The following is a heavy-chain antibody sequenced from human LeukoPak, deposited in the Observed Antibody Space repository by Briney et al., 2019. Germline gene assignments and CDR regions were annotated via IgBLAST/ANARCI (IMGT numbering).Heavy chain of an antibody. D-gene: IGHD5-24*01. CDR2: IRYDGSNK. J-gene: IGHJ4*02. CDR1: GFTFSSYG. V-gene: IGHV3-30*02. Sequence: RTGGSLRLSCAASGFTFSSYGMHWVRQAPGKGLEWVAFIRYDGSNKYYADSVKGRFTISRDNAKNSLYLQMNSLRAEDTAVYYCVGENRLRTQGPKIEMATIRDYWGQGTLVTVSS. CDR3: VGENRLRTQGPKIEMATIRDY.